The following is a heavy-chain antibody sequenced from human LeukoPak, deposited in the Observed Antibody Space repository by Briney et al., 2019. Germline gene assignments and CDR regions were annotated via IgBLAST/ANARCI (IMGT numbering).Heavy chain of an antibody. CDR1: SGSISSYY. D-gene: IGHD4-11*01. J-gene: IGHJ4*02. CDR2: IYYSGST. V-gene: IGHV4-59*01. CDR3: ARGDHDYNY. Sequence: SETLSLTCTVSSGSISSYYWSWIRQPPGKGLEWIGYIYYSGSTNYNPSLKSRVTISVDTSKNQFSLKLSSVTAADTAVYYCARGDHDYNYWGQGTLVTVSS.